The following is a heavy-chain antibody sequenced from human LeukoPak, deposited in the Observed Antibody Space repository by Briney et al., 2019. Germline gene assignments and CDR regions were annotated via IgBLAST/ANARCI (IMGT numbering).Heavy chain of an antibody. Sequence: GGSLLLSCAASGFPFTTFRMTGVRQAPGKGLEWVSTISSSSNFIYYADSVKGRFTISRDNTRNSKYLQMSSLRVEDTAVYYCARVVIGGWFDPWGQGTLVTVSS. CDR1: GFPFTTFR. CDR2: ISSSSNFI. J-gene: IGHJ5*02. CDR3: ARVVIGGWFDP. D-gene: IGHD3-16*01. V-gene: IGHV3-21*01.